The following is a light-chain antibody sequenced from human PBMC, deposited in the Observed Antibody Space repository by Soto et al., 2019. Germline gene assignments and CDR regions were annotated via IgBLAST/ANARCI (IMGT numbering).Light chain of an antibody. Sequence: IVMTQSPATLSVSPGERATLSCRASQSVSINLAWYQQIPGQAPTLVIYDTSTRATGIPARFSGSGSGTDFTLTITRLEPEDFAVYYCQQYVTSSPRTFGQGTKVDIK. V-gene: IGKV3-15*01. CDR3: QQYVTSSPRT. J-gene: IGKJ1*01. CDR1: QSVSIN. CDR2: DTS.